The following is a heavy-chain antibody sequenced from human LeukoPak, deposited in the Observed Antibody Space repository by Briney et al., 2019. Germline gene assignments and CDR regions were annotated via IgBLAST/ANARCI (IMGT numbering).Heavy chain of an antibody. CDR1: GGSINSYY. CDR2: IYYSGST. Sequence: PSETLSLTCTVTGGSINSYYWIWIRQPPGKGLEWIGYIYYSGSTNYEPSLKSRVTMSVDTSKNQFSLKLSSVTAADTAVYYCARGSGSYFGYWGQGTLVTVSS. D-gene: IGHD1-26*01. V-gene: IGHV4-59*12. J-gene: IGHJ4*02. CDR3: ARGSGSYFGY.